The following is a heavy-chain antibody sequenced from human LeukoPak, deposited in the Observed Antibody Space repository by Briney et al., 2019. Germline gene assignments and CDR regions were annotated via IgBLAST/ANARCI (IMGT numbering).Heavy chain of an antibody. J-gene: IGHJ4*02. CDR3: VRGGGSGNHFAS. Sequence: GGSQRLSCATSGFTFSWSWMSWVRQAPGKGLDWVANINPDGSETNYMDSVKGRFTIARDNAMNSLYLQMNSLSAEDTSLYYCVRGGGSGNHFASWGQGALVTASS. CDR1: GFTFSWSW. D-gene: IGHD6-19*01. CDR2: INPDGSET. V-gene: IGHV3-7*01.